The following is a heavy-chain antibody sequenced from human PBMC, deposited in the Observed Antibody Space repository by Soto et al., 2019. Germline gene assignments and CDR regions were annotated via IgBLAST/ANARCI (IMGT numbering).Heavy chain of an antibody. CDR2: FNPNSGDT. Sequence: ASVKVSCKASGYTFTAYSMHWVRQAPGQGLEWMGWFNPNSGDTIYPQRFQGRLTLTGDTSIATAYMEMYSLTSDDSAVYYCASEASAVISLDYWGQGTLVTVSS. J-gene: IGHJ4*02. CDR1: GYTFTAYS. CDR3: ASEASAVISLDY. D-gene: IGHD6-19*01. V-gene: IGHV1-2*02.